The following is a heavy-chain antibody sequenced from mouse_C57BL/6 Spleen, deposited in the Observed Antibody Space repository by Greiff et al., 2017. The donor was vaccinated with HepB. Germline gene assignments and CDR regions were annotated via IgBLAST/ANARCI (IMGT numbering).Heavy chain of an antibody. D-gene: IGHD1-1*01. CDR1: GFPFSSYA. J-gene: IGHJ2*01. Sequence: EVQLQESGGGLVKPGGSLNLSCAASGFPFSSYAMSWVRQTPEKRLEWVATISDGGSYTYYPDNVKGRFTISRDNAKNNLYLQMSHLKSEDTAMYYCARTDYGSRTPFDYWGQGTTLTVSS. V-gene: IGHV5-4*01. CDR3: ARTDYGSRTPFDY. CDR2: ISDGGSYT.